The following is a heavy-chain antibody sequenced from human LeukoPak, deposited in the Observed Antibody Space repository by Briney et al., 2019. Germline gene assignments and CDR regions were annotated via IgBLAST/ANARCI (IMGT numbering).Heavy chain of an antibody. V-gene: IGHV4-39*01. CDR2: IYETGST. J-gene: IGHJ6*01. CDR1: GASISSSTYY. D-gene: IGHD2-15*01. Sequence: PSETLSLTCTVSGASISSSTYYWGWIRQPPGKGLEWIGCIYETGSTYYKSSLKSRVTISVDTSKNQFSLKLSSVTAADTAVYYCARHSGSGYYFNFYTMDVWGQGATVTVSS. CDR3: ARHSGSGYYFNFYTMDV.